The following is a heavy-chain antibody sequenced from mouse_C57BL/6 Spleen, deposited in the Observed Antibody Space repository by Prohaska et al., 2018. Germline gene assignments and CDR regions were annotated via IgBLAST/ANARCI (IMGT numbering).Heavy chain of an antibody. CDR3: MRYGNYWYFDV. J-gene: IGHJ1*03. D-gene: IGHD2-1*01. Sequence: EVQLLETGGGLVQPGGSRGLSCEGSGFTFSGFWMSWVRQTPGKTLEWIGDINSDGSAINYAPSIKDRFTIFRDNDKSTLYLQMSNVQSEDTATYFCMRYGNYWYFDVWGTGTTVTVSS. CDR1: GFTFSGFW. CDR2: INSDGSAI. V-gene: IGHV11-2*01.